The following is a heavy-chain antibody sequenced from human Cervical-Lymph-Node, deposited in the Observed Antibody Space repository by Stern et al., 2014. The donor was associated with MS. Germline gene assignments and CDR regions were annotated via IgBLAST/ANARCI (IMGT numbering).Heavy chain of an antibody. V-gene: IGHV1-2*06. J-gene: IGHJ4*02. CDR1: GYTLTGYY. CDR2: INPTRGGA. Sequence: QVQLLQPGADVKTPGASLKVSCKASGYTLTGYYLHWVRQAPGQGLEWMGRINPTRGGAIYAQTFQGRVTMTRDTSISTAYMELNRLRSDDTAVYYCARAADYGGNSLAYGGQGTLVTVSS. CDR3: ARAADYGGNSLAY. D-gene: IGHD4-23*01.